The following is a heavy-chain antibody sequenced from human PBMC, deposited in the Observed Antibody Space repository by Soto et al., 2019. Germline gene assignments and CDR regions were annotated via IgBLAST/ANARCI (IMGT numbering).Heavy chain of an antibody. D-gene: IGHD3-3*01. J-gene: IGHJ4*02. CDR3: ARDKARRITIFGVVIGGLFDY. Sequence: GGSLRLSCAASGFTFSSYSMNWVRQAPGKGLEWVSYISSSSTIYYADSVKGRFTISRDNAKNSLYLQMNSLRDEDTAVYYCARDKARRITIFGVVIGGLFDYWGQGTLVTVSS. CDR1: GFTFSSYS. CDR2: ISSSSTI. V-gene: IGHV3-48*02.